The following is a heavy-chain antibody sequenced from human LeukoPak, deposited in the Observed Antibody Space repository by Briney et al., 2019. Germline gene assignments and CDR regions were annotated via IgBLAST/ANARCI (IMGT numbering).Heavy chain of an antibody. CDR3: ARSSAAEGPTHNWFGP. CDR2: IYYSGST. J-gene: IGHJ5*02. Sequence: PSETLSLTCAVSGGSISSGGYYWSWIRQLPGRGLEWIGYIYYSGSTDYNPSLRSRVIISVDTSKNQFSLKLTSVTAADTAVYYCARSSAAEGPTHNWFGPWGQGTLVTVPS. V-gene: IGHV4-31*11. CDR1: GGSISSGGYY. D-gene: IGHD6-13*01.